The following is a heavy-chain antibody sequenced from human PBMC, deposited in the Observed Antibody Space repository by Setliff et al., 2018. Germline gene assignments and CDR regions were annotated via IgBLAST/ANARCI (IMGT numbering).Heavy chain of an antibody. J-gene: IGHJ6*03. V-gene: IGHV4-4*07. CDR3: AREQWLDPPGYYYMDV. CDR1: GGSISSYY. D-gene: IGHD6-19*01. CDR2: IYIGGSA. Sequence: PSETLSVTCTVSGGSISSYYWSWIRQPAGKGLEWIGHIYIGGSANYNPSLKSRVTMSIDTSKNQFSLKLNSVTAADMAVYYCAREQWLDPPGYYYMDVWAKGTTVTVSS.